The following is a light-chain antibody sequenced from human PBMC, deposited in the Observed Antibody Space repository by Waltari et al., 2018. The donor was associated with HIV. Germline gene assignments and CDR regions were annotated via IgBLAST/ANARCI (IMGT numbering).Light chain of an antibody. CDR1: QSLLYSSDNKNY. J-gene: IGKJ3*01. V-gene: IGKV4-1*01. CDR3: QQYYTTPDT. Sequence: DIVMTQSPASLAVSLGERATINCKSSQSLLYSSDNKNYLAWYQQKPGQPPKLLIYWASTRESGVPDRFSGSGSGTDFTLSISGLQAEDVAVYFCQQYYTTPDTFGPGTKVDIK. CDR2: WAS.